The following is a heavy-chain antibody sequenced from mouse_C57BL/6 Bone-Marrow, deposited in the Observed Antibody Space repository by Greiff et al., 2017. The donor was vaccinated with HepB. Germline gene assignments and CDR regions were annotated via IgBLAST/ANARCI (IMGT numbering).Heavy chain of an antibody. D-gene: IGHD2-2*01. CDR3: ARGGAALIYYGYEGFAY. CDR1: GYTFTDYN. Sequence: VQLQHSGPELVKPGASVKIPCKASGYTFTDYNMDWVTQSHGKSLEWIGDINPNNGGTIYNQKFKGKATLTVDKSSSTAYMELRSLTSEDTAVYYCARGGAALIYYGYEGFAYWGQGTLVTVSA. CDR2: INPNNGGT. V-gene: IGHV1-18*01. J-gene: IGHJ3*01.